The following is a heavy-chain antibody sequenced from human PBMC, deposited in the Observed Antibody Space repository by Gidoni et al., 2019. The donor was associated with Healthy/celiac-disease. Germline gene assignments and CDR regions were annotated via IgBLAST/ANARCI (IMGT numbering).Heavy chain of an antibody. J-gene: IGHJ4*02. Sequence: EVQLVESGGGLIQPGGSLRLSCAASGFTVSINYMSWVRQAPQGLEWVSVMYSGGSTYYADSVKGRFTISRDKSKNTLYLQMNSLRAEDTAVYYCAREGSSYPRLDYWGQGTLVTVSS. D-gene: IGHD1-26*01. CDR1: GFTVSINY. CDR2: MYSGGST. V-gene: IGHV3-53*01. CDR3: AREGSSYPRLDY.